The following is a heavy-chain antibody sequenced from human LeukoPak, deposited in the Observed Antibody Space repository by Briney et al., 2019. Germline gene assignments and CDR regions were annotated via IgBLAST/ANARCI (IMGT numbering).Heavy chain of an antibody. V-gene: IGHV1-2*02. CDR3: ARVPGIAAAGEP. CDR1: GYTFTGYY. D-gene: IGHD6-13*01. Sequence: ASVKVPCKASGYTFTGYYMHWVRQAPGQGLEWMGWINPNSGGTNYAQKFQGRVTMTRDTSISTAYMELSRLRSDDTAVYYCARVPGIAAAGEPWGQGTLVTVSS. CDR2: INPNSGGT. J-gene: IGHJ5*02.